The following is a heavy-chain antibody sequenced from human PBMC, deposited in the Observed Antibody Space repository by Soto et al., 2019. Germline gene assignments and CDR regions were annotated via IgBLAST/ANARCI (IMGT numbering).Heavy chain of an antibody. CDR1: VGTFSSYA. D-gene: IGHD4-4*01. V-gene: IGHV1-69*13. CDR3: ATHERWLQSPIDY. J-gene: IGHJ4*02. Sequence: GASVTVSCKASVGTFSSYAISWVRQAPGQGLEWMGGIIPIFGTANYAQKFQGRVTITADESTSTAYMELSSLRSEDTAVYYCATHERWLQSPIDYWGQGTLVTVSS. CDR2: IIPIFGTA.